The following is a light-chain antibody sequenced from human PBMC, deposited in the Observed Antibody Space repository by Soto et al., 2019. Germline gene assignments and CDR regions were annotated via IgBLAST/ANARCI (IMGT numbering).Light chain of an antibody. CDR1: QSVSSY. CDR3: QHYGSSPIT. V-gene: IGKV3-20*01. J-gene: IGKJ5*01. CDR2: EAS. Sequence: EIVLTQSPATLSLSPGERATLSCRASQSVSSYLAWYQQKPGQAPRLLMYEASNRATGIPARFSGGGSGTDFTLTISRLEPEDFALYYCQHYGSSPITFGQGTRLEI.